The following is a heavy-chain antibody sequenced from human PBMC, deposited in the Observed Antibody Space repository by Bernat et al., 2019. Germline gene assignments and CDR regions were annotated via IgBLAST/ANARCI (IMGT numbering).Heavy chain of an antibody. CDR2: INHSGST. CDR3: ARGRVSHYDFWSGYPYYFDY. Sequence: QVQLQQWGAGLLKPSETLSLTCAVYGGSFSGYYWSWIRQPPGKGLEWIGEINHSGSTNYNPSLKSRVTISVDTSKNQFSLKLSSVTAADTAVYYCARGRVSHYDFWSGYPYYFDYWGQGTLVTVSS. V-gene: IGHV4-34*01. D-gene: IGHD3-3*01. J-gene: IGHJ4*02. CDR1: GGSFSGYY.